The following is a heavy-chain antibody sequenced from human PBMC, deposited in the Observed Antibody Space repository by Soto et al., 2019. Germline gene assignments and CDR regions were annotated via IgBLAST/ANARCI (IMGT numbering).Heavy chain of an antibody. CDR2: IYWAGDL. V-gene: IGHV2-5*02. J-gene: IGHJ4*02. Sequence: ESGPTLVNPTQTLTLTCNFSGFSLNGNGVGVGWIRQPPGKALEWLALIYWAGDLRYSPSLKSRLTITKDTSKNQVVLTMTNMDPVDTATYYCEHRRVETPFDYWGQGTLVTVSS. CDR3: EHRRVETPFDY. CDR1: GFSLNGNGVG. D-gene: IGHD1-1*01.